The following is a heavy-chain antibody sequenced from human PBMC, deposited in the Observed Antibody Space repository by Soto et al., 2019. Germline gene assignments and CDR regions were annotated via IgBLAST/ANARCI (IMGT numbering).Heavy chain of an antibody. D-gene: IGHD5-12*01. J-gene: IGHJ3*02. CDR3: ARHEVAPRDAFDI. Sequence: PSETLSLTCTVSGGSVSSSGNYWGWIRQPPGKGLEWIGSIYYSGSTYYNPSLKSRVTTSVDTSKNQFSLKLSSVTAADTAVYYCARHEVAPRDAFDIWGQGTMVTVSS. CDR1: GGSVSSSGNY. V-gene: IGHV4-39*01. CDR2: IYYSGST.